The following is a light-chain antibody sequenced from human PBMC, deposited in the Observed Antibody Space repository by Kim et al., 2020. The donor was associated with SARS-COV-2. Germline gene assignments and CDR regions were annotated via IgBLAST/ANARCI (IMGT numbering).Light chain of an antibody. CDR2: QDS. Sequence: VAKGKKAAPNCAEDTWGGKFPCCYQQTPAQSPVLVIYQDSKRPSGITERFSGSNSGNTATLTISGTQAMDEADYYCQTWDSSTVVFGGGTQLTVL. CDR1: TWGGKF. CDR3: QTWDSSTVV. J-gene: IGLJ2*01. V-gene: IGLV3-1*01.